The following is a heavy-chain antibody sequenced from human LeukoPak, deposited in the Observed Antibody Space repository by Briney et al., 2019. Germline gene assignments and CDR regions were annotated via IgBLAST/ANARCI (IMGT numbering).Heavy chain of an antibody. Sequence: GGSLRLSCAASGFTFSSYGMHWVRQAPGKGLEWVAVISYDGSNKYYADSVKGRFTISRDNAKNSLYLQMNSLRAEDTAVYYCARLADRWLQSRHWGQGTLVTVSS. D-gene: IGHD5-24*01. J-gene: IGHJ4*02. CDR3: ARLADRWLQSRH. CDR1: GFTFSSYG. V-gene: IGHV3-30*03. CDR2: ISYDGSNK.